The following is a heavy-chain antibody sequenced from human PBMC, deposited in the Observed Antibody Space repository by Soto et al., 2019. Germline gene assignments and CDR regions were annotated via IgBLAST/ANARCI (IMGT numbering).Heavy chain of an antibody. V-gene: IGHV3-15*01. CDR1: GFTFSNAW. Sequence: EVQLVESGGGLVKPGGSLRLSCAASGFTFSNAWMSWVRQAPGKGLEWVGRIKSKTDGGTTDYAAPVKGRFTISRXDXXNTLYLQMNSLKTEDTAVYYCTTPGVYYYDSSGRNWGQGTLVTVSS. CDR3: TTPGVYYYDSSGRN. CDR2: IKSKTDGGTT. J-gene: IGHJ4*02. D-gene: IGHD3-22*01.